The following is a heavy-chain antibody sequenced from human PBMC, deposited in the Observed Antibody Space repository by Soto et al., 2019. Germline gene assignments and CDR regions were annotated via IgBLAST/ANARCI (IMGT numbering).Heavy chain of an antibody. J-gene: IGHJ4*02. CDR1: GGSISSGGYS. CDR2: IYHSGST. Sequence: QLQLQESGSGLVKPSQTLSLTCAVSGGSISSGGYSWSWIRQPPGKGLEWIGYIYHSGSTYYNPSLKSRVTISVDRSKNQFSLKLSSVTAADTAVYYCARDASDCSGGSCYSGFLVYWGQGTLVTVSS. V-gene: IGHV4-30-2*01. D-gene: IGHD2-15*01. CDR3: ARDASDCSGGSCYSGFLVY.